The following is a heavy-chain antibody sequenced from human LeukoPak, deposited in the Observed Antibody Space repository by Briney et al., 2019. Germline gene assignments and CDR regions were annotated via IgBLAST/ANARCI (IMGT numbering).Heavy chain of an antibody. CDR2: ISSSSSYI. D-gene: IGHD3-22*01. V-gene: IGHV3-21*01. J-gene: IGHJ4*02. CDR3: ARDYYDSSGYYDMVDY. Sequence: GGSLRLSCAASGFTFSSYSMNWVRQAPGKGLDWVSSISSSSSYIYYADSVKGRFTISRDNAKNSLYLQMNSLRAEDTAVYYCARDYYDSSGYYDMVDYWGQGTLVTVSS. CDR1: GFTFSSYS.